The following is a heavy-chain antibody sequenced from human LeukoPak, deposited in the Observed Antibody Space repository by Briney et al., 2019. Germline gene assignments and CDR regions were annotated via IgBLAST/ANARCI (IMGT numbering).Heavy chain of an antibody. D-gene: IGHD2-15*01. Sequence: PSETLSLTCAVYGGSFSGYYWSWIRQPPGKGLEWIGEINHSGSTNYNPSLKSRVTISVDTSKNQFSLKLSSVTAADTAVYYCATHCSGGSCYSDYWGQGTLVTVSS. V-gene: IGHV4-34*01. J-gene: IGHJ4*02. CDR3: ATHCSGGSCYSDY. CDR1: GGSFSGYY. CDR2: INHSGST.